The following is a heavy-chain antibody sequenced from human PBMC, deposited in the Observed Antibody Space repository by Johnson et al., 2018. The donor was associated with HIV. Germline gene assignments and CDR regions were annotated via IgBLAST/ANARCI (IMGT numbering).Heavy chain of an antibody. CDR2: ISNDGSNE. CDR3: ARDVKVCAFDI. D-gene: IGHD3-16*01. CDR1: GFTFSSYW. Sequence: QVQLVESGGGLVQPGGSLRLSCAASGFTFSSYWMSWVRQAPGKGLEWVAVISNDGSNEYYADSVKGRFTISRDNPKNTLYLQMNSLRAEDTAVYYCARDVKVCAFDIWGQGTMVTVSS. J-gene: IGHJ3*02. V-gene: IGHV3-30*03.